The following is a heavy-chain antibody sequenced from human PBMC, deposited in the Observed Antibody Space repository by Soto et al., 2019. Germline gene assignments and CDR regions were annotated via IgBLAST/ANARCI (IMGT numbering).Heavy chain of an antibody. CDR2: IIPIFGTA. D-gene: IGHD3-3*01. J-gene: IGHJ6*02. CDR3: ARARITIFGVVIPTEYYYYYGMDV. V-gene: IGHV1-69*06. CDR1: GGTFSSYA. Sequence: ASVKVSCKASGGTFSSYAISWVRQAPGQGLEWMGGIIPIFGTANYAQKFQGRVTITADKSTSTAYMELSSLRSEDTAVYYCARARITIFGVVIPTEYYYYYGMDVWGQGTTVTVSS.